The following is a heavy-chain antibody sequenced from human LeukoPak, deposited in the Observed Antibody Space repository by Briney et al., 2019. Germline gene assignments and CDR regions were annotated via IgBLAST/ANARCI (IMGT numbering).Heavy chain of an antibody. CDR2: IYYSGST. D-gene: IGHD2-15*01. V-gene: IGHV4-39*01. CDR1: GGSISSSSYY. J-gene: IGHJ4*02. Sequence: SETLSLTCTVSGGSISSSSYYWGWIRQPPGKGLEWIGSIYYSGSTYYNPSLKSRVTISVDTSKNQFSLKLSSVTAADTAVYYCARHGRGRYCSGGSCYGLDYWGQGTLVTVSS. CDR3: ARHGRGRYCSGGSCYGLDY.